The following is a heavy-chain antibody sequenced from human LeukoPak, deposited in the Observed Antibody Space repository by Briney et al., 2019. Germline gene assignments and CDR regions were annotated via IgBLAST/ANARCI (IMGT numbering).Heavy chain of an antibody. D-gene: IGHD5-24*01. CDR3: AKDIGQMATMIRFDY. Sequence: GGSLRLSCAASGFTVSSNYMSWVRQAPGKGLEWVSVIYSSGSTDYADSVKGRFTISRDNAKNSLYLQMNSLRAADTALYYCAKDIGQMATMIRFDYWGQGTLVTVSS. CDR2: IYSSGST. V-gene: IGHV3-53*05. CDR1: GFTVSSNY. J-gene: IGHJ4*02.